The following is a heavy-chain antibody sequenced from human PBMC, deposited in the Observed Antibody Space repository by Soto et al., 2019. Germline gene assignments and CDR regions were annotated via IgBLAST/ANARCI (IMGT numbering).Heavy chain of an antibody. V-gene: IGHV1-2*02. D-gene: IGHD5-18*01. CDR3: ARASGYSYGFLVY. J-gene: IGHJ4*02. Sequence: ASVKGSCKASGYTFTGYYMHLVLQAPGQGLEWMGWINPNSGGTNYAQKFQGRVTMTRDTSIRTAYMELSRLRSDDTAVYYCARASGYSYGFLVYWGQGTMVTVSS. CDR2: INPNSGGT. CDR1: GYTFTGYY.